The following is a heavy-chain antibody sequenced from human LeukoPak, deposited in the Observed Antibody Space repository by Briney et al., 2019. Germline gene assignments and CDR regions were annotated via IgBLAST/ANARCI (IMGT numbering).Heavy chain of an antibody. J-gene: IGHJ5*02. V-gene: IGHV4-4*07. Sequence: SETLSLTCTVSGGSISSYYWSWIRQPAGKGLEWIGRIYTSGSTNYNPSLKSRVTMSVDTSKNQFSLKLSSVTAADTAVYYCARDQGIAIFGVWFDPWGQGTLVTASS. CDR2: IYTSGST. D-gene: IGHD3-3*01. CDR1: GGSISSYY. CDR3: ARDQGIAIFGVWFDP.